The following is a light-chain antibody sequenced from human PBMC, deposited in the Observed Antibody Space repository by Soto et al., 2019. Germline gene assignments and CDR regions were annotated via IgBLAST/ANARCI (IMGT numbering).Light chain of an antibody. Sequence: QSALTQPASVSGSPGQSITISCTGTSTDVGGYIYVSWYQQHPGKAPKLMIYEVSNRPSGVSHRFSGYKSGNTASLTISGLQAEDEADYYCSSYTGTNTLYLFGSGTKLTVL. CDR2: EVS. CDR1: STDVGGYIY. CDR3: SSYTGTNTLYL. V-gene: IGLV2-14*01. J-gene: IGLJ1*01.